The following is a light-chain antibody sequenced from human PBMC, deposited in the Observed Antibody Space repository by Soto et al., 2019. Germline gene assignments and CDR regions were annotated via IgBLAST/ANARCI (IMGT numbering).Light chain of an antibody. V-gene: IGKV2-28*01. J-gene: IGKJ2*01. Sequence: DIVMTQSPLSLSVAPGEPASISCRSSQSLLHSSGNNYLDWYLQKPGQSPQLLIYLGSNRASGVPDRFSGSGSGSDFTLKISRVEAEDVGVYYYMQALQTPPYTFGQGTKLEIK. CDR1: QSLLHSSGNNY. CDR2: LGS. CDR3: MQALQTPPYT.